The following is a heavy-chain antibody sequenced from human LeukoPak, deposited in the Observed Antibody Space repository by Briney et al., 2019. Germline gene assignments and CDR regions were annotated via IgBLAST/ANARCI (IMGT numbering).Heavy chain of an antibody. Sequence: ASVKVSCKASGYTFTSYDISWVRQATGQGLEWMGWMNPNSGYTGYAQKFQGRVTMTRDTSISTAYMELSRLRSDDTAVYYCARDLGVATISSLGGRFDPWGQGTLVTVSS. V-gene: IGHV1-8*01. CDR2: MNPNSGYT. CDR3: ARDLGVATISSLGGRFDP. CDR1: GYTFTSYD. J-gene: IGHJ5*02. D-gene: IGHD5-12*01.